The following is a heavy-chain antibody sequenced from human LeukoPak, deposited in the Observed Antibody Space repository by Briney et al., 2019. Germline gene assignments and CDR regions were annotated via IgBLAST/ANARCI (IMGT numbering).Heavy chain of an antibody. CDR3: ARDGGTPREVHATLAY. D-gene: IGHD1-26*01. CDR1: GYTFTRYY. CDR2: INPSGGSI. V-gene: IGHV1-46*01. Sequence: GASVKVSCKASGYTFTRYYMHWVRQAPGQGLEWMGIINPSGGSINYAQKFQGRVTMTRDTSTSTVYMELSSLRVEDSAVYYCARDGGTPREVHATLAYWGQGTLVTVSS. J-gene: IGHJ4*02.